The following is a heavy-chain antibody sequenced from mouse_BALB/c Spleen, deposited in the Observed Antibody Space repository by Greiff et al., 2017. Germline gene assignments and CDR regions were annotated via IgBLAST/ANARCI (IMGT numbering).Heavy chain of an antibody. CDR1: GFTFSSYA. CDR3: ARLKGFAY. J-gene: IGHJ3*01. CDR2: ISSGGSYT. V-gene: IGHV5-9-3*01. Sequence: EVQGVESGGGLVKPGGSLKLSCAASGFTFSSYAMSWVRQTPEKRLEWVATISSGGSYTYYPDSVKGRFTISRDNAKNTLYLQMSSLRSEDTAMYYCARLKGFAYWGQGTLVTVSA.